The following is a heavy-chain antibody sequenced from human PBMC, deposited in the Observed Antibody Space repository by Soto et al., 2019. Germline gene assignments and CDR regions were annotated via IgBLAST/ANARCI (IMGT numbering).Heavy chain of an antibody. CDR2: VVPILGTP. CDR3: ARIGTYGASRYVIDV. CDR1: GGSFETFI. V-gene: IGHV1-69*01. D-gene: IGHD2-8*01. Sequence: QVQLVQSGAEVKEPGSSVKVSCEASGGSFETFIMNWVRQTPGRGLEWMGGVVPILGTPTYAERFKGKVETPATLTAGTTQMVVTRPPSEASGIYHCARIGTYGASRYVIDVWGPGTRAIGSS. J-gene: IGHJ6*02.